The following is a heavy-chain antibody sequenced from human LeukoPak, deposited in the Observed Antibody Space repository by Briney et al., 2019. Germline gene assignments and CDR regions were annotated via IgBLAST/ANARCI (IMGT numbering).Heavy chain of an antibody. D-gene: IGHD2-2*01. CDR2: ISSSSTYI. Sequence: PGGSLRLSSATSGFTYSSYSMSWVRQAPGKGLEWVSSISSSSTYIYYADSVKGRFTISRDNAKNSLYLQLNSLRAEDTAVYYCARGGCTTPSCYLFDYWGQGTLVTVSS. V-gene: IGHV3-21*01. CDR1: GFTYSSYS. CDR3: ARGGCTTPSCYLFDY. J-gene: IGHJ4*02.